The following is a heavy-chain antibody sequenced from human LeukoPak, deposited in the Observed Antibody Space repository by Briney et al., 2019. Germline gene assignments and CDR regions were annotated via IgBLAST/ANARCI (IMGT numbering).Heavy chain of an antibody. J-gene: IGHJ4*02. CDR1: GGSISSSSYY. CDR2: IYYSGST. D-gene: IGHD1-26*01. CDR3: ARVKGGGGSYSTQRTVYFDY. V-gene: IGHV4-39*01. Sequence: SETLSLTCTVSGGSISSSSYYWGWIRQPPGKGLEWIGSIYYSGSTYYNPSLKSRVTISVDTSKNQFSLKLSSVTAADTAVYYCARVKGGGGSYSTQRTVYFDYWGQGTLVTVSS.